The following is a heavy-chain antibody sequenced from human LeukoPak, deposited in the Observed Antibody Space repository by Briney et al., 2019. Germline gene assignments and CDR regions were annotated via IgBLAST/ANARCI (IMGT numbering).Heavy chain of an antibody. CDR3: ARDNSGAGSFDY. CDR2: IYASGST. Sequence: PSETLSLTCTIFGGSIGFYYWSWIRQPAGKGLEWIGHIYASGSTNYNPSLKSRVTMSVDTSKNQFSLQLTSVTAADTAVYYCARDNSGAGSFDYWGQGTLVTVSS. J-gene: IGHJ4*02. D-gene: IGHD3-10*01. CDR1: GGSIGFYY. V-gene: IGHV4-4*07.